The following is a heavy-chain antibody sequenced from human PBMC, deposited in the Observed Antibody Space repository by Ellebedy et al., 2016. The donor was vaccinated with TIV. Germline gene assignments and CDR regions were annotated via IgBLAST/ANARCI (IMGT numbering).Heavy chain of an antibody. CDR1: GFSITGSD. CDR3: SRGVPVGDNWFFGL. Sequence: PGGSLRLSCAASGFSITGSDLHWVRCTAGKGLEWVSASGAAGDTYYPDSVRGRFTISRESAKNSFYLQMNSLTAGDTAVYYCSRGVPVGDNWFFGLWGRGTRVTVSS. J-gene: IGHJ2*01. D-gene: IGHD3-10*01. CDR2: SGAAGDT. V-gene: IGHV3-13*01.